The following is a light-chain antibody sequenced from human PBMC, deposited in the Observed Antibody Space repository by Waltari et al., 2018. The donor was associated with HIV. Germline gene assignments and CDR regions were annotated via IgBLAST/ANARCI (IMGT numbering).Light chain of an antibody. V-gene: IGLV3-1*01. CDR3: QAWDSDTPKV. J-gene: IGLJ2*01. CDR1: KLGDKY. Sequence: ELTQPPSVSVSPGQTASIPCSGDKLGDKYACWYQQKPGQSPVLVIYKDGKRPSGIPERFSGFNSGNTATLTISGTQAMDEADYYCQAWDSDTPKVFGGGTKLTVL. CDR2: KDG.